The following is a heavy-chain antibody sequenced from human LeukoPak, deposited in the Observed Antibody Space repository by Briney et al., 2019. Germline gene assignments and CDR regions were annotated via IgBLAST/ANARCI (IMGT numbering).Heavy chain of an antibody. V-gene: IGHV4-59*01. CDR1: GGSISSYY. CDR3: ARARGSYLNFDY. Sequence: QSSETLSLTCTVSGGSISSYYWSWIRQPPGKGLEWIGYIYYSGSTNYNPSLKGRVTISVDTSKNQFSLKVSSVTAADTAVYYCARARGSYLNFDYWGQGTLVTVSS. D-gene: IGHD1-26*01. J-gene: IGHJ4*02. CDR2: IYYSGST.